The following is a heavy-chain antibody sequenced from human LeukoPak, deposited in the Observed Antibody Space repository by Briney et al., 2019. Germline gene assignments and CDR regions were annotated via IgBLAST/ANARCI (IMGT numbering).Heavy chain of an antibody. CDR3: ARSGGHSVGLMDS. V-gene: IGHV1-2*02. CDR2: INPHSGDT. D-gene: IGHD2-15*01. Sequence: ASVKVSCKASGYTFNDYYMHWVRRAPGQAFEWMGWINPHSGDTKFAQKFHGRVTMTRDTSISTAYMELSSLKSDDTATYYCARSGGHSVGLMDSWGQGTLVTVSS. CDR1: GYTFNDYY. J-gene: IGHJ4*02.